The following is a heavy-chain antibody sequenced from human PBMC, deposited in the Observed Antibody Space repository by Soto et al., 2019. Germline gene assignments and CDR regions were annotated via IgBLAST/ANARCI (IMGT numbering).Heavy chain of an antibody. Sequence: LRLSCAASGFTFDDYAMHWVRQAPGKGLEWVSGISWNSGSIGYADSVKGRFTISRDNAKNSLYLQMNSLRAEDTALYYCAKEVGGTIFGVVNYYYYYGMDVWGQGTTVTVSS. CDR3: AKEVGGTIFGVVNYYYYYGMDV. D-gene: IGHD3-3*01. J-gene: IGHJ6*02. CDR2: ISWNSGSI. V-gene: IGHV3-9*01. CDR1: GFTFDDYA.